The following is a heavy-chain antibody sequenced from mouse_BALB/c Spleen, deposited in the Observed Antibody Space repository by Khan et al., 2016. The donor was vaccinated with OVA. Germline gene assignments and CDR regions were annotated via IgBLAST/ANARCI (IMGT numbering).Heavy chain of an antibody. CDR3: ARFPYYRDDEGDYVMDY. Sequence: QVQLQQPGAELVKPGASVKLSCKASGYTFTSYWMHWVKPRPGQGLEWIGELNPSNGRTNYNEKFKSKATLTVDKFSSTAYMQRSGLTSADSAVYYCARFPYYRDDEGDYVMDYWGQGTSVTVSS. J-gene: IGHJ4*01. CDR2: LNPSNGRT. D-gene: IGHD2-14*01. CDR1: GYTFTSYW. V-gene: IGHV1S81*02.